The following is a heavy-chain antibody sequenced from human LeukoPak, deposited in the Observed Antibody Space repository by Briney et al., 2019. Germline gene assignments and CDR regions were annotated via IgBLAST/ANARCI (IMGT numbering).Heavy chain of an antibody. CDR3: TLARGGFYYVGFDY. D-gene: IGHD3-22*01. J-gene: IGHJ4*02. V-gene: IGHV1-69*05. Sequence: SVKVSCKASGGTFSSYAISWVRQAPGQGLEWMGGIIPIFGTANYAQKFQGRVTITTDESTSTAYMELSSLRSEDTAVYYCTLARGGFYYVGFDYWGQGTLVTVSS. CDR1: GGTFSSYA. CDR2: IIPIFGTA.